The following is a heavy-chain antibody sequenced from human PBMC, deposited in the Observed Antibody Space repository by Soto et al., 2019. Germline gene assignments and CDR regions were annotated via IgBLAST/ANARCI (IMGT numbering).Heavy chain of an antibody. V-gene: IGHV1-18*01. D-gene: IGHD1-20*01. J-gene: IGHJ3*02. CDR1: GYTFINYG. Sequence: QVQLVQSGAEVKMPGASVKVSCKASGYTFINYGISWVRQAPGQGHEWMGWISAYNGNLNYAQKIQGRVTMTTDASTTTAYMELRSLRSDDTAVYYCARDGISGAEPFEIWGQGTMVTVSS. CDR2: ISAYNGNL. CDR3: ARDGISGAEPFEI.